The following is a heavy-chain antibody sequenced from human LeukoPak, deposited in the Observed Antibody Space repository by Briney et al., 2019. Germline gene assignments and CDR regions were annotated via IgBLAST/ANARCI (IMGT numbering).Heavy chain of an antibody. J-gene: IGHJ4*02. Sequence: PGGSLRLSCAASGFTFDDYGMNWVRQAPGKGLEWVSGINWNGGSTGYADSVKGRFTISRDNSKNTLYLQMNSLRADDTAVYYCARALGSSDSWGQGTLVTVSS. V-gene: IGHV3-20*04. CDR1: GFTFDDYG. CDR2: INWNGGST. CDR3: ARALGSSDS. D-gene: IGHD6-13*01.